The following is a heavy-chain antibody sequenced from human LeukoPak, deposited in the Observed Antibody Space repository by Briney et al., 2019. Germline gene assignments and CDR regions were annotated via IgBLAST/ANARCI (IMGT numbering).Heavy chain of an antibody. CDR1: GFTLRTYG. CDR2: ISGSSDTL. Sequence: PGGSLRLSCVASGFTLRTYGMSWVRQSPGKGLEWISYISGSSDTLHYADSVKGRFTISRDIAKSSVFLQLNSLRDEDTAVYYCARPTIIRGAVVSAFDNWGQETLVTVSS. J-gene: IGHJ4*02. V-gene: IGHV3-48*02. D-gene: IGHD3-16*02. CDR3: ARPTIIRGAVVSAFDN.